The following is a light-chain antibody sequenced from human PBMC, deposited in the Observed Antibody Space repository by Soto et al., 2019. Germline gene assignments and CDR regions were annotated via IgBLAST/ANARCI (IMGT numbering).Light chain of an antibody. CDR1: SSNIGSNY. J-gene: IGLJ1*01. CDR3: CSYAASNTFV. V-gene: IGLV1-47*01. CDR2: KNN. Sequence: QSVLTQPPSASGTPGQRVTISCSGSSSNIGSNYVYWYQQYPGTAPKLLIYKNNQRPSGVPDRFSGSKSGTSASLAISGLRSEDEADYYCCSYAASNTFVFGTGTSSPS.